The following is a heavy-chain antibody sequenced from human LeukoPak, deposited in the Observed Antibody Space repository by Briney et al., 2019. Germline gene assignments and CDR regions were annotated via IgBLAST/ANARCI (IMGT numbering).Heavy chain of an antibody. Sequence: GGSLRLSCAASGFTVSSNYMSWVRQAPGKGLEWVSVIYSGGSTYYADSVKGRFTISRDNSKNTLYLQMNSLRAEDTAVYYCARVPSDDSSGYYLGYFDYWSQGTLVTVSS. CDR2: IYSGGST. CDR3: ARVPSDDSSGYYLGYFDY. J-gene: IGHJ4*02. V-gene: IGHV3-66*01. D-gene: IGHD3-22*01. CDR1: GFTVSSNY.